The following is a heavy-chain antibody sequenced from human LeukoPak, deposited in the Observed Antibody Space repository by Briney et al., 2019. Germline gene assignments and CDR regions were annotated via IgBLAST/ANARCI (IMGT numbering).Heavy chain of an antibody. D-gene: IGHD5-12*01. Sequence: ASVTVSCKASGYTFTGYYMHWVRQAPGQGLEWMGWINPNSGGTNYAQKFQGRVTMTRDTSISTAYMELSRLRSDDTAVYYCARDGRRGYSGYDSQLFDYWGQGTLVTVSS. CDR3: ARDGRRGYSGYDSQLFDY. CDR2: INPNSGGT. V-gene: IGHV1-2*02. CDR1: GYTFTGYY. J-gene: IGHJ4*02.